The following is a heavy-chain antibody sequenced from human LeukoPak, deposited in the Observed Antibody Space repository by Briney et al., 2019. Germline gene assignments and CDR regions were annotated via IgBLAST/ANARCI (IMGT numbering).Heavy chain of an antibody. J-gene: IGHJ4*02. V-gene: IGHV3-73*01. D-gene: IGHD1-26*01. CDR2: IRIKANSYAT. CDR3: TRDSASYFH. CDR1: GLTFSGSA. Sequence: GGSPRLSCAASGLTFSGSAMHWVRQASRKGLEWVGRIRIKANSYATAYAASVKGRFTISRDDSKNTAYLQMNSLRTEDTAVYYCTRDSASYFHWGQGDLVTASS.